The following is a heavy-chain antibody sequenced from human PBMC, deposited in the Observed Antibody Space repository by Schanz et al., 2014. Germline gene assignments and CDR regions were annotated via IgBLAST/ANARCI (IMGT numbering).Heavy chain of an antibody. CDR1: GFTFSTHA. CDR2: IFTDGRT. J-gene: IGHJ5*02. CDR3: ARAGYDADNWFDP. V-gene: IGHV3-NL1*01. D-gene: IGHD2-2*01. Sequence: VQLVESGGGVVQPGRSLRLSCAASGFTFSTHAMHWVRQAPGRGLEWVSIIFTDGRTYYADSVKGRFTISRDSSKNTLFLQMNSLRAEDTAVYYCARAGYDADNWFDPWGQGTLVTVSS.